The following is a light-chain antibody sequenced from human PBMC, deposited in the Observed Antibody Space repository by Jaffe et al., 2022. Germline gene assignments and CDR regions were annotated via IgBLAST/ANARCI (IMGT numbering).Light chain of an antibody. Sequence: EIVLTQSPATLSLSPGERATLSCRTSHRGGSHVAWYQQRPGQPPRLLMYDASTRATGVPARFSGSGSETDFSLTISSLEPEDFAVYYCQQRLNHLYTFGQGTKLELK. J-gene: IGKJ2*01. CDR2: DAS. CDR1: HRGGSH. CDR3: QQRLNHLYT. V-gene: IGKV3D-11*03.